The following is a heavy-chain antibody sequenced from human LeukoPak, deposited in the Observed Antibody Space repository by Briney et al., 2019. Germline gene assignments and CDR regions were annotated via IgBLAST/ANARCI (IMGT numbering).Heavy chain of an antibody. CDR2: IIPILGIA. Sequence: SVKVSCKASGGTFSSYAISWVRQAPGQGLEWMGRIIPILGIANYAQKFQGRVTITADKSTSTAYMELNSLRSEDTAVYYCAREPVEMATSYAFDIWGQGTMVTVSS. CDR1: GGTFSSYA. V-gene: IGHV1-69*04. J-gene: IGHJ3*02. CDR3: AREPVEMATSYAFDI. D-gene: IGHD5-24*01.